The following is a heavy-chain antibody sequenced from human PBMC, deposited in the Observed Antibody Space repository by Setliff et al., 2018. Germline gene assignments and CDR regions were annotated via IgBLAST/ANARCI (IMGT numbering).Heavy chain of an antibody. CDR1: GYSFTNYW. Sequence: GESLKISCKRSGYSFTNYWIGWVRQMPGKGLEWMGIIYPGDSDTRYSPSFQGQVTISVDKSITTAYLQWSSLKASDTAMYHCARLEGYCSGGSCYPGAFDIWGQGTMVT. CDR3: ARLEGYCSGGSCYPGAFDI. J-gene: IGHJ3*02. D-gene: IGHD2-15*01. V-gene: IGHV5-51*01. CDR2: IYPGDSDT.